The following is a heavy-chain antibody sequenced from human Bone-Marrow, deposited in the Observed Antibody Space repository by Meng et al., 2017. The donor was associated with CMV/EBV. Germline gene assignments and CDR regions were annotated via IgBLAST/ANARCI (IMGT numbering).Heavy chain of an antibody. CDR1: GFTFSSYT. CDR2: ISNSGSAK. Sequence: GESLKISCAASGFTFSSYTMNWVRQAPGKGLEWVSYISNSGSAKYYADSLRGRFTISRDNAKNSLYLQMNSLRAEDTAVYYCASYPPNYVWGSYRYTWSDPWGEGTLVTVSS. CDR3: ASYPPNYVWGSYRYTWSDP. J-gene: IGHJ5*02. D-gene: IGHD3-16*02. V-gene: IGHV3-48*04.